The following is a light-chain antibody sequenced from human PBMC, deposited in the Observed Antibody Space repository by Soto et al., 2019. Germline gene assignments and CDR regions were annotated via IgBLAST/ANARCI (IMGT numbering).Light chain of an antibody. CDR1: QSVSGN. J-gene: IGKJ1*01. CDR2: GAS. V-gene: IGKV3-15*01. Sequence: EIVMTQSPATLSVSPGERATLSCRASQSVSGNLAWYQQKPGQAPRLLIYGASTRATGIPARFSGSGSGTDFTLTISSLQPEDFATYYCLQDFNYPWTFGQGTKVDIK. CDR3: LQDFNYPWT.